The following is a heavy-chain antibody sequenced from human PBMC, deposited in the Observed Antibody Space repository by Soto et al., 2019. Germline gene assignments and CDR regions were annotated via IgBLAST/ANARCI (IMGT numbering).Heavy chain of an antibody. CDR2: IYYSGST. Sequence: SETLSLTCTVSGGSISSGDYYWSWIRQPPGKGLEWIGYIYYSGSTYYNPSLKSRVTISVDTSKNQFSLKLSSVTAADTAVYYCAREKAGVRGVIGTQDFDYWGQGTLVTVSS. D-gene: IGHD3-10*01. J-gene: IGHJ4*02. CDR3: AREKAGVRGVIGTQDFDY. CDR1: GGSISSGDYY. V-gene: IGHV4-30-4*01.